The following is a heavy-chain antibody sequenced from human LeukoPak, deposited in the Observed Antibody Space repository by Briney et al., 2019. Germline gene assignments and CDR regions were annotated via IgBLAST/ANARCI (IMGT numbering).Heavy chain of an antibody. D-gene: IGHD3-22*01. J-gene: IGHJ5*02. CDR1: GGSLSDHD. Sequence: KPSETLSLTCAVFGGSLSDHDWSWLRQPPGKGLEWIGEINHRGATNYHPSLKGRVTLSLDTSKNQVSLKLNSLTAADTAVYYCARGKGDLSMIVMIVSAVEFYFHPWGPGTLLTVSS. CDR2: INHRGAT. CDR3: ARGKGDLSMIVMIVSAVEFYFHP. V-gene: IGHV4-34*01.